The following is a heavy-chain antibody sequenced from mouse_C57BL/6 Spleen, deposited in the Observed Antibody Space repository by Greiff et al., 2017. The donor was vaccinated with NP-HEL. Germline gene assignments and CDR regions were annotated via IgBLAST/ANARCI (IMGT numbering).Heavy chain of an antibody. J-gene: IGHJ2*01. D-gene: IGHD4-1*01. V-gene: IGHV1-82*01. CDR3: ARTVLTGTGYFDY. CDR2: IYPGDGDT. CDR1: GYAFSSSW. Sequence: QVQLQQSGPELVKPGASVKISCKASGYAFSSSWMNWVKQRPGKGLEWIGRIYPGDGDTNYNGKFKGKATLTADKSSSTAYMQLSSLTSEDSAVYFCARTVLTGTGYFDYWGQGTTLTVSS.